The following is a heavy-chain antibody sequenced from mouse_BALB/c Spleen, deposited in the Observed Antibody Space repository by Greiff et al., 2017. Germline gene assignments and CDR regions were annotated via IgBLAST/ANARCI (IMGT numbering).Heavy chain of an antibody. CDR2: ISYDGSN. CDR3: ARGGRLRYFDV. D-gene: IGHD1-2*01. V-gene: IGHV3-6*02. CDR1: GYSITSGYY. J-gene: IGHJ1*01. Sequence: ESGPGLVKPSQSLSLTCSVTGYSITSGYYWNWIRQFPGNKLEWMGYISYDGSNNYNPSLKNRISITRDTSKNQFFLKLNSVTTEDTATYYCARGGRLRYFDVWGAGTTVTVSS.